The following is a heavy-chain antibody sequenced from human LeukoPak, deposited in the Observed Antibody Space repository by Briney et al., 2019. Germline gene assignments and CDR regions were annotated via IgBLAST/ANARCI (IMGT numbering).Heavy chain of an antibody. CDR3: ASRGIAVTGTVVDY. V-gene: IGHV4-4*02. D-gene: IGHD6-19*01. CDR1: GFSLSSYW. CDR2: IYHSGST. Sequence: GSLRLSCAASGFSLSSYWLSWVRQAPGKGLEWIGEIYHSGSTNYNPSLKSRVTILVDKSKNQFSLKLSSVTAADTAVYYCASRGIAVTGTVVDYWGQGTLVTVSS. J-gene: IGHJ4*02.